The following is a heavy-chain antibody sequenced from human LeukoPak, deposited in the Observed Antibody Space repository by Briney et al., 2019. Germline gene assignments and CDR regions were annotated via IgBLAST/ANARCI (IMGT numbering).Heavy chain of an antibody. J-gene: IGHJ5*02. V-gene: IGHV4-59*05. CDR2: IYFSGST. Sequence: PGGSLRLSCAASGFTFSSYSMMWVRQPPGKGLEWIGSIYFSGSTYYNSSLTSRVSISADTSKNQFYLKLSSVTAADTAVYSCACPAPYYYGSWNSPWGQGTLVTVSS. CDR3: ACPAPYYYGSWNSP. CDR1: GFTFSSYS. D-gene: IGHD3-10*01.